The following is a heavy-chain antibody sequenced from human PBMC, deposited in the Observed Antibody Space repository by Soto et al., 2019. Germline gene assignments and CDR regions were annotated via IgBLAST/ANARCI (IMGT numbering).Heavy chain of an antibody. CDR3: ARVAQQLALEGWLDP. J-gene: IGHJ5*02. D-gene: IGHD6-13*01. CDR1: GYTFTSYA. Sequence: ASVKVSCKASGYTFTSYAMHWVRQAPGQRLEWMGWINAGNGNTKYSQKFQGRVTITRDTSASTAYMELSSLRSEDTAVYYCARVAQQLALEGWLDPWGQGTLVTVSS. V-gene: IGHV1-3*01. CDR2: INAGNGNT.